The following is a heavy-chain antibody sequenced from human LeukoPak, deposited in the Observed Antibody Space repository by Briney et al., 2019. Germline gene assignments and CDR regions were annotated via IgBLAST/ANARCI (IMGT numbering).Heavy chain of an antibody. Sequence: SENLSLTCTNCGGSISSFYWNWIRQPPGKGLEWIAYMFYNVSTNYSPSLKSRVTISVDTSKNQFSLKLISVTAADTAVYFCARQGSGRAFDIWGQGTMVTVSS. J-gene: IGHJ3*02. CDR2: MFYNVST. V-gene: IGHV4-59*08. CDR1: GGSISSFY. CDR3: ARQGSGRAFDI.